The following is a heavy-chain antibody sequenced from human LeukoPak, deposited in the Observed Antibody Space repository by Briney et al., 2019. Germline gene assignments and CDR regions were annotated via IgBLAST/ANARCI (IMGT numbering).Heavy chain of an antibody. CDR3: ARGLKTYYDFWGGYYKYGMDV. V-gene: IGHV1-8*01. Sequence: ASVKVSCKASGYTFTSYDINWVRQATGQGLEWMGWMNPNSGDTGYAQKFQGRVTMTRNTSISTAYMELSSLRSEDTAVYYCARGLKTYYDFWGGYYKYGMDVWGQGTTVTVSS. CDR1: GYTFTSYD. D-gene: IGHD3-3*01. J-gene: IGHJ6*02. CDR2: MNPNSGDT.